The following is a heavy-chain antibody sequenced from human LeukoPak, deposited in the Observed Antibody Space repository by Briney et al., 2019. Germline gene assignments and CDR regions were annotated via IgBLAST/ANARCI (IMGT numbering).Heavy chain of an antibody. CDR2: IIPIFGTA. J-gene: IGHJ3*02. Sequence: ASVKVSCKASGGTFSSYAISWVRQAPGQGLEWMGGIIPIFGTANYAQKFQGRVTITTDESTSTAYMELSSLRSEDTAVYYCARDLPSIAAALYDAFDIWGQGTMVTVSS. V-gene: IGHV1-69*05. CDR3: ARDLPSIAAALYDAFDI. D-gene: IGHD6-13*01. CDR1: GGTFSSYA.